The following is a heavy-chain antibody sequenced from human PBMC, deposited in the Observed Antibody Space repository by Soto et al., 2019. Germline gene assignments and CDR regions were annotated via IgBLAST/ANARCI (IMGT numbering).Heavy chain of an antibody. J-gene: IGHJ4*02. CDR1: GFTFSRYA. CDR3: AKHSGDYYFDC. V-gene: IGHV3-23*01. D-gene: IGHD1-26*01. Sequence: GGSLRLSCAASGFTFSRYAGSWVRQAPGQGLEWVSAISTGGGDTFYADSVKGRFTISRDNSKDTLYMQMNSLRAEDAAVYYCAKHSGDYYFDCWGQGTLVTVS. CDR2: ISTGGGDT.